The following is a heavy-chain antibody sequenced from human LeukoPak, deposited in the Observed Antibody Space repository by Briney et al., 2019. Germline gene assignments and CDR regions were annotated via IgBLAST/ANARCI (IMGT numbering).Heavy chain of an antibody. Sequence: PGGSLRLSCAASGFTFSSYAMSWVRQAPGKGLEWVSSISSGGGATDSADSVKGRFTISRDNSKNTLFLQMNSLRVEDTAVYFCAKDRDGTVSHPYFQDWGQGTLVTVS. CDR2: ISSGGGAT. CDR1: GFTFSSYA. CDR3: AKDRDGTVSHPYFQD. J-gene: IGHJ1*01. V-gene: IGHV3-23*01. D-gene: IGHD4-17*01.